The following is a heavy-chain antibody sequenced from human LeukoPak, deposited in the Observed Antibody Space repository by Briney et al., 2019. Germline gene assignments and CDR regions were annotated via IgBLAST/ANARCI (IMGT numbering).Heavy chain of an antibody. V-gene: IGHV3-74*01. CDR2: INSDGSST. D-gene: IGHD3-10*01. CDR3: ARDKRSYYGSFRAEYFQH. CDR1: GFTFSSYW. Sequence: GGSLRLSCAASGFTFSSYWMHWVRQAPGKGLVWVSRINSDGSSTSYADSVKGRFTISRDNAKNTLYLQTNSLRAEDTAVYYCARDKRSYYGSFRAEYFQHWGQGTLVTVSS. J-gene: IGHJ1*01.